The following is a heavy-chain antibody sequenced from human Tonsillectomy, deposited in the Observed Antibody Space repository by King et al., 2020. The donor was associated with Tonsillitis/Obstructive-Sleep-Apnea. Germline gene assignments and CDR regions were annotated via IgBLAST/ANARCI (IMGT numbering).Heavy chain of an antibody. V-gene: IGHV3-49*05. CDR1: GFTFGDYA. Sequence: VQLVESGGGLVKPGRSLRLSCTASGFTFGDYAMSWFRQAPGKGLEWVGFIRIKAYGGTTEYAASVKGRFTISRDDSKSIAYLQMNSLKTEDTAVYSCTFTFGGVIASEFDYWGQGTLVTVSS. J-gene: IGHJ4*02. CDR2: IRIKAYGGTT. D-gene: IGHD3-16*02. CDR3: TFTFGGVIASEFDY.